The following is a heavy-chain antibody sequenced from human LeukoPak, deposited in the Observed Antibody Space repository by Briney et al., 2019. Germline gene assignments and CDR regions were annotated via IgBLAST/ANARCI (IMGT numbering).Heavy chain of an antibody. Sequence: SETLSLTCAVYGGSFSGYYWSWIRQPPGKGPEWIGEINHSGSTNYNPSLKSRVTMSVDTSKNQFSLQLSSVTAADTAVYYCARGSGMAAFGSRFGMDVWGQGTTVTVSS. V-gene: IGHV4-34*01. CDR3: ARGSGMAAFGSRFGMDV. CDR1: GGSFSGYY. D-gene: IGHD6-13*01. CDR2: INHSGST. J-gene: IGHJ6*02.